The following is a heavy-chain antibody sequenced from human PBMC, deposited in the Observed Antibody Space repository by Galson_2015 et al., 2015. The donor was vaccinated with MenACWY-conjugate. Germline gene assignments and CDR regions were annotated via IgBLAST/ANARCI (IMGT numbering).Heavy chain of an antibody. V-gene: IGHV3-23*01. D-gene: IGHD2-2*01. CDR2: LSDSGGHT. CDR1: GFTFSSFA. CDR3: AKGTAQHCSSTNCYPFDH. Sequence: SLRLSCAASGFTFSSFAMSWVRQAPGKGLEWVSALSDSGGHTHHADSVKGRVTNSRDKSLKTLYLQMKSLRAEDTAIYYCAKGTAQHCSSTNCYPFDHWGQGTLVTVSS. J-gene: IGHJ4*02.